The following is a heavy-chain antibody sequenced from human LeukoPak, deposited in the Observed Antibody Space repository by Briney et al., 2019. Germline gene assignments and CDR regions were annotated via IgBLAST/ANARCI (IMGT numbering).Heavy chain of an antibody. Sequence: SETLSLTCTVSGGSISSYYWSWIRQPAGKGLEWIGHIYTSESTNYNPSLKSRVTMSVDTSKNQFSLKLTSVTAADTAVYYCARVYYDSTGYYYRTRYHFDFWGQGTLVTVSS. CDR3: ARVYYDSTGYYYRTRYHFDF. CDR2: IYTSEST. D-gene: IGHD3-22*01. V-gene: IGHV4-4*07. CDR1: GGSISSYY. J-gene: IGHJ4*02.